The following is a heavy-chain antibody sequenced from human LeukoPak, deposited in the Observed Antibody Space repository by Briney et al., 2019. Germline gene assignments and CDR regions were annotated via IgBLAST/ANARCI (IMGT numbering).Heavy chain of an antibody. D-gene: IGHD1-20*01. V-gene: IGHV1-69*13. CDR2: IIPMFGTA. CDR3: ARDTLYNWNYFDY. Sequence: ASVKVSCKASGGTFSNYAINWVRQAPGQGLEWMGGIIPMFGTANYAQKFQGRVTITADESTSTAYMELSSLRSEDTAVYYCARDTLYNWNYFDYWGQGTLVTVSS. CDR1: GGTFSNYA. J-gene: IGHJ4*02.